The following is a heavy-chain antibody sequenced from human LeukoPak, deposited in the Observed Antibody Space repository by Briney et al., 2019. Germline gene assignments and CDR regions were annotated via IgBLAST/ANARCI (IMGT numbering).Heavy chain of an antibody. V-gene: IGHV3-23*01. CDR1: GITFSSYG. J-gene: IGHJ6*03. D-gene: IGHD6-13*01. CDR2: ISSTGGTT. Sequence: GGSLRLSCAASGITFSSYGMSWVRQAPGKGLEWVSSISSTGGTTYYADSVKGRFTISRDNSKNTLYLQMNSLRAEDTAVYYCAKATTRYSSSWIYYYYYYMDVWGKGTTVTISS. CDR3: AKATTRYSSSWIYYYYYYMDV.